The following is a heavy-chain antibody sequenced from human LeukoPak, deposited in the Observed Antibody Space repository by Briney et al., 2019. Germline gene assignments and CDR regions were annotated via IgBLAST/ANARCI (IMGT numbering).Heavy chain of an antibody. Sequence: GGSLRLSCTASGFTFTNCAMHWVRQAPGQGPEWVANIKQDGIVEHYLYSVKGRFTISRDNAKNALILQMNSLRAEDTAVYYCARWAGFIDFWGQGTQFTVSS. CDR1: GFTFTNCA. D-gene: IGHD3-3*01. J-gene: IGHJ4*02. CDR2: IKQDGIVE. V-gene: IGHV3-7*02. CDR3: ARWAGFIDF.